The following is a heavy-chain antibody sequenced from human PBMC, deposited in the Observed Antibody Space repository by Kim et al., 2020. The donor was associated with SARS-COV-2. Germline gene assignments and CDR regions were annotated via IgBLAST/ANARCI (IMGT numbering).Heavy chain of an antibody. D-gene: IGHD3-10*01. CDR2: IYSGGST. J-gene: IGHJ5*02. Sequence: GGSLRLSCAASGFTVSSNYMSWVRQAPGKGLEWVSVIYSGGSTYYADSVKGRFTISRDNSKNTLYLQMNSLRAEDTAVYYCASGGGPVLLWFGELSPWGQGTLVTVSS. CDR3: ASGGGPVLLWFGELSP. V-gene: IGHV3-53*01. CDR1: GFTVSSNY.